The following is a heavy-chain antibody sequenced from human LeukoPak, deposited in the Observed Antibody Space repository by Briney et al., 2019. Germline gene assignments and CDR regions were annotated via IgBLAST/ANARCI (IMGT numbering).Heavy chain of an antibody. Sequence: SETLSLTCSVSGGAISSYHWSWIRQPPGKGLEWIGYIYYTGITNYNPSLKSRVSISVDTSRTRFSLKLSSVTAADTALYFCARGLVLATDDAFDIWGQGTLVTVSS. D-gene: IGHD5-12*01. V-gene: IGHV4-59*08. CDR1: GGAISSYH. CDR3: ARGLVLATDDAFDI. J-gene: IGHJ3*02. CDR2: IYYTGIT.